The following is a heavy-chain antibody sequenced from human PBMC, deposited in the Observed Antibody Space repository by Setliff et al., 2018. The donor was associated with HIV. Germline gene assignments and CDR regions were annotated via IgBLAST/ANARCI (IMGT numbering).Heavy chain of an antibody. Sequence: GGSLRLSCAASGFTFSKYWMSWVRQAPGKGLEWVANIKEDGSVKDYVDSVKGRFTISRDNAKNSLYLQMNSLRAEDTAVYYCVIQQGDPLWGQGTLVTVSS. CDR2: IKEDGSVK. CDR1: GFTFSKYW. V-gene: IGHV3-7*01. CDR3: VIQQGDPL. J-gene: IGHJ4*02. D-gene: IGHD2-21*02.